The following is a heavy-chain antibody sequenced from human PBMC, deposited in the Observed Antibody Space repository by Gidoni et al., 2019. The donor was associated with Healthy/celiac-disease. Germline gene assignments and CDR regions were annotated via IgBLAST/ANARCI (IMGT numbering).Heavy chain of an antibody. J-gene: IGHJ4*02. CDR3: ARAASSGWYGY. CDR1: GFTFSSYA. D-gene: IGHD6-19*01. Sequence: QVQLVASGGGVVQPGRSLRPSCAASGFTFSSYAMHWVRQAPGKGLEWVAVISYDGSNKYYADSVKGRFTISRDNSKNTLYLQMNSLRAEDTAVYYCARAASSGWYGYWGQGTLVTVSS. V-gene: IGHV3-30*04. CDR2: ISYDGSNK.